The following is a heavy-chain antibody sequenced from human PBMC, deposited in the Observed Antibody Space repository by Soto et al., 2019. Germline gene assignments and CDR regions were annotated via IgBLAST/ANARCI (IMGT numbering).Heavy chain of an antibody. J-gene: IGHJ4*02. Sequence: EVQLVESGGGLVKPGGSLRVSCAASGFTFSNAWMSWVRQAPGKGLEWVGRIKRKSDGGTRDYAAPVKGRFTISRDDSKNTLYLQMNSLKTEDTAVYYCTTGLGDYDTVPTPSENWGQGTLVTVSS. CDR2: IKRKSDGGTR. CDR3: TTGLGDYDTVPTPSEN. CDR1: GFTFSNAW. V-gene: IGHV3-15*05. D-gene: IGHD3-22*01.